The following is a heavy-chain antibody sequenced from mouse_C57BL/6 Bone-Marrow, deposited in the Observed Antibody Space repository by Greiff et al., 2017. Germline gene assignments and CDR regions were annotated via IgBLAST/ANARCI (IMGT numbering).Heavy chain of an antibody. V-gene: IGHV1-5*01. Sequence: VQLQQSGTVLARPGASVKMSCKTSGYTFTSYWMHWVKQRPGQGLEWLGAIYPGNSDTSYNQKFKGKAKLTAVTSASTAYMELSSLTNEDSAVDYCTRTTYYYGFDYWGQGTTLTVSS. J-gene: IGHJ2*01. CDR2: IYPGNSDT. CDR1: GYTFTSYW. D-gene: IGHD1-1*01. CDR3: TRTTYYYGFDY.